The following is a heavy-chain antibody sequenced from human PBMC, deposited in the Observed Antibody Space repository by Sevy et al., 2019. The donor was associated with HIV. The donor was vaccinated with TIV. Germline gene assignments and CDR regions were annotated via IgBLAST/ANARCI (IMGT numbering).Heavy chain of an antibody. V-gene: IGHV4-30-4*01. CDR3: ARQRASSGYFYFHS. J-gene: IGHJ4*02. Sequence: SETLSLTCTVSGGSISSGDYYWSWIRQPPGKGLEWIGYIFYSGSTYFNPSLKSRVTISLDTSKSQFSLRLSSVTAADTAVFYCARQRASSGYFYFHSWGQGTLVTVSS. CDR2: IFYSGST. CDR1: GGSISSGDYY. D-gene: IGHD3-22*01.